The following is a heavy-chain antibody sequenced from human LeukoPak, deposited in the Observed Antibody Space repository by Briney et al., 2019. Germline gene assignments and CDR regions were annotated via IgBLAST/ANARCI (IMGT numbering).Heavy chain of an antibody. J-gene: IGHJ3*02. V-gene: IGHV4-34*01. CDR2: INHSGST. D-gene: IGHD3-10*01. CDR1: GGSFSGYY. CDR3: ARDPSPSSHGEISAFDI. Sequence: SETLSLTCAVYGGSFSGYYWSWIRQPPGKGLEWIGEINHSGSTNYNPSLKSRVTISVDTSKNQFSLKLSSVTAADTAVYYCARDPSPSSHGEISAFDIWGQGTMVTVSS.